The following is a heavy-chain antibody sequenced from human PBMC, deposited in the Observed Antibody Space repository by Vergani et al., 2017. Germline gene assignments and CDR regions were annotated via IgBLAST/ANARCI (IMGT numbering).Heavy chain of an antibody. D-gene: IGHD2-2*01. Sequence: QVQLQQWGAGLLKPSETLSLTCAVYGGSFSGYYWSWIRQPPGKGLEWIGEINHSGSTNYNPSLKSRVTISVDTSKNQFSLKLSSVTAADTAVYYCARKSGRGCSSTSCYGGAFDYWGQGTLVTVSS. J-gene: IGHJ4*02. CDR1: GGSFSGYY. CDR2: INHSGST. V-gene: IGHV4-34*01. CDR3: ARKSGRGCSSTSCYGGAFDY.